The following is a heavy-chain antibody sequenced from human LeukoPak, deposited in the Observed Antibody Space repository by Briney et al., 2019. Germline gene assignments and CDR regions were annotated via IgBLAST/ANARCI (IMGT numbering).Heavy chain of an antibody. CDR2: ISYDGSNK. J-gene: IGHJ4*02. V-gene: IGHV3-30*18. Sequence: GGSLRLSCAASGFTFSSYAMHWVRQAPGKGLEWVAIISYDGSNKFYTDSVKGRFTISRDNSKNTVYLQMNSLRAEDTAVYYCAKSPGVLLWFGSFDYWGLGTLVTVSS. CDR1: GFTFSSYA. CDR3: AKSPGVLLWFGSFDY. D-gene: IGHD3-10*01.